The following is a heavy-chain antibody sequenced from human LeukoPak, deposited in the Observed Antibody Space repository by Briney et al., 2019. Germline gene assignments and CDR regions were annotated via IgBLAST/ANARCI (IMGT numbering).Heavy chain of an antibody. Sequence: GGSLRLSCEGPGYSFSRFWMHWVRQVPGEGLVWVSRLIEDGGVTHYADFAKGRFSISRDNARNTLYLQMNSLSADDTAVYYCTRDFGGRSAYWGQGALVTVSS. CDR2: LIEDGGVT. CDR3: TRDFGGRSAY. D-gene: IGHD3-16*01. V-gene: IGHV3-74*01. CDR1: GYSFSRFW. J-gene: IGHJ4*02.